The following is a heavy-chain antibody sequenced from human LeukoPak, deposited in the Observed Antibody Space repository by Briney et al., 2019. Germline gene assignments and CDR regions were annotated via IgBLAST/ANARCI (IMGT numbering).Heavy chain of an antibody. Sequence: GASVKVSCKASGYTFTGYYMHWVRQAPGQGLEWMGRINPNSGGTNYAQKFQGRVTMTRDTPISTAYMELSRLRSDDTAVYYCARAGRYCSGGSCYDAFDIWGQGTMVT. CDR2: INPNSGGT. J-gene: IGHJ3*02. V-gene: IGHV1-2*06. D-gene: IGHD2-15*01. CDR3: ARAGRYCSGGSCYDAFDI. CDR1: GYTFTGYY.